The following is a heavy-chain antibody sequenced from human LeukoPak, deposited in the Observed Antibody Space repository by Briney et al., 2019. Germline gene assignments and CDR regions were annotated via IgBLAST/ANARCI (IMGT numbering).Heavy chain of an antibody. J-gene: IGHJ3*02. CDR3: AKDSWSFHDAFDI. Sequence: PGGSLRLSCSASGFAFSVYAMSWLRQPPGKGLEWVSTINANSGTTSYAASVRGRFTISRDNSKNTLYLQMNSLRAEDTALYYCAKDSWSFHDAFDIWGQGTMVTVSP. V-gene: IGHV3-23*01. D-gene: IGHD2-21*01. CDR2: INANSGTT. CDR1: GFAFSVYA.